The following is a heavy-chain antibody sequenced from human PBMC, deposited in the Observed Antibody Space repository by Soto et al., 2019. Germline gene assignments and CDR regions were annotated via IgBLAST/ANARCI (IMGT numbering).Heavy chain of an antibody. J-gene: IGHJ4*02. D-gene: IGHD3-10*01. CDR1: GGSITSYY. V-gene: IGHV4-59*01. Sequence: QVQLQESGPGLVKPSETLSLTCTVSGGSITSYYWSWIRQPPGKGLEWIGYISYSGSTNYNPSLKSRVTVSVDTSKHQFSLNLSSVTAADTAVYYCVGGRFGELLDYWGQGTLVTVSS. CDR2: ISYSGST. CDR3: VGGRFGELLDY.